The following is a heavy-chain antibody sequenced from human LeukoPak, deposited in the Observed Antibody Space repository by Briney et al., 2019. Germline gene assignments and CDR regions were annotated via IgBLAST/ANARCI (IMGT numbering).Heavy chain of an antibody. CDR3: ARGIVVVAATSFDY. CDR1: GYSISSGYY. D-gene: IGHD2-15*01. Sequence: SETLSLTCAVSGYSISSGYYWGWIRQPPGKGLEWIGSIYHSGSTHYNPSLKSRVTISVDTSKNQFSLKLSSVTAADTAVYYCARGIVVVAATSFDYWGQGTLVTVSS. V-gene: IGHV4-38-2*01. CDR2: IYHSGST. J-gene: IGHJ4*02.